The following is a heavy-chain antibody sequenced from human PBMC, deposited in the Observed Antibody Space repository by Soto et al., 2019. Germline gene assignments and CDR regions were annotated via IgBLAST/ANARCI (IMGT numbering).Heavy chain of an antibody. D-gene: IGHD1-26*01. CDR2: IGDTDDST. CDR1: GFSFRSYA. CDR3: ADGGRYAYY. J-gene: IGHJ4*02. V-gene: IGHV3-23*01. Sequence: EVQLLESGGGLVQPGGSLRLSCAASGFSFRSYAMSWVRQAPGKGLEWVSTIGDTDDSTYYVDSVKGRFTISRDNSKNTLYLQMNSRRAEDTAVYYCADGGRYAYYWGQGTLVTVSS.